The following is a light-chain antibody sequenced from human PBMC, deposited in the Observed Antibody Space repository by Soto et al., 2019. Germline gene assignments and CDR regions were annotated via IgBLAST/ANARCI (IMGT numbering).Light chain of an antibody. CDR3: QQYGSPPAT. Sequence: EIVLTQSPGTLSLSPGERVTLSCRASQSVSSSYLAWYQQKPGQAPRLLIYGASSRATGIPDRFSGSGSGTDFTLTISRLEPEDFAVYYCQQYGSPPATFGQGTKVEIK. CDR2: GAS. J-gene: IGKJ1*01. V-gene: IGKV3-20*01. CDR1: QSVSSSY.